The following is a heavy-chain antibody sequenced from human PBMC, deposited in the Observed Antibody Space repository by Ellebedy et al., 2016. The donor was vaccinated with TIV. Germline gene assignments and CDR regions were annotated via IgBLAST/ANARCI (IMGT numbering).Heavy chain of an antibody. V-gene: IGHV1-2*04. Sequence: AASVKVSCKASGYTLMSYGICWVRQAPGQGLEWMGWINPNSGGTNYAQKFQGWVTMTRDTSISTAYMELSRLRSDDTAVYYCARGPLQGQFDYWGQGTLVTVSS. CDR2: INPNSGGT. J-gene: IGHJ4*02. CDR1: GYTLMSYG. CDR3: ARGPLQGQFDY.